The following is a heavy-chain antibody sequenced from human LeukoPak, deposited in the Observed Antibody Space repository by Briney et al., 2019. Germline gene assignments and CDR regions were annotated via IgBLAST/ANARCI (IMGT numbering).Heavy chain of an antibody. Sequence: ASVKVSCKASGGTFSSYAISWVRQAPGQGLEWMGIINPSGGSTSYAQKFQGRVTMTRDTSTSTVYMELSSLRSEDTAVYYCARGNAWISAWYWGQGTLVTVSS. D-gene: IGHD5-12*01. V-gene: IGHV1-46*01. CDR2: INPSGGST. CDR1: GGTFSSYA. CDR3: ARGNAWISAWY. J-gene: IGHJ4*02.